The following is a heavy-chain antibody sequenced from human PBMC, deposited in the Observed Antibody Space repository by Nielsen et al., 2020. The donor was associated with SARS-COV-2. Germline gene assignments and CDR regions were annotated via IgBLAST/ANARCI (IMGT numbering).Heavy chain of an antibody. CDR2: ISWNSGSI. D-gene: IGHD6-19*01. CDR1: GFTFDDYA. CDR3: AKDLLAVAGRNSVVGFDY. V-gene: IGHV3-9*01. Sequence: GGSLRLSCAASGFTFDDYAMHWVRQAPGKGLEWVSGISWNSGSIGYADSVKGRFTISRDNAKNSLYLQMNSLRAEDTALYYCAKDLLAVAGRNSVVGFDYWGQGTLVTVSS. J-gene: IGHJ4*02.